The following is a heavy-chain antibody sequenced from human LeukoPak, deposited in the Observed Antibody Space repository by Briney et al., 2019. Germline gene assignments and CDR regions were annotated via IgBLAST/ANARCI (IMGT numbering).Heavy chain of an antibody. V-gene: IGHV1-2*02. CDR3: TRKGRAYYDSSGYYLDAFDI. D-gene: IGHD3-22*01. CDR1: GYTFTGYY. CDR2: INPNSGGT. J-gene: IGHJ3*02. Sequence: ASVKVSCKASGYTFTGYYMHWVRQAPGQGLEWMGWINPNSGGTNYAQKFQGRVTMTRDTSISTAYMELSRLRSDDTAVYYCTRKGRAYYDSSGYYLDAFDIWGQATMVTVSS.